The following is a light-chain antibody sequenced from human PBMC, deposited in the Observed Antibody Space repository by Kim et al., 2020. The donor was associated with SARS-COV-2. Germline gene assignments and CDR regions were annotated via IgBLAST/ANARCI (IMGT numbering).Light chain of an antibody. CDR1: SLRSYY. V-gene: IGLV3-19*01. Sequence: SSELTQDPAVSVALGQTVRITCQGDSLRSYYASWYQQKPGQAPVLVIYGKNNRPSGIPDRFSGSSSGNTASLTITGAQAEDEADYYCNSRDSSGNFWVFGGGTKVTVL. J-gene: IGLJ3*02. CDR2: GKN. CDR3: NSRDSSGNFWV.